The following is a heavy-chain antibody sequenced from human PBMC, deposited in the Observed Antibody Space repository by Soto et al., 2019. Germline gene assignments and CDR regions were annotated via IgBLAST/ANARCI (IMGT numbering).Heavy chain of an antibody. CDR3: ARNDYGDYVPYDY. CDR2: ISYEGSNK. V-gene: IGHV3-30-3*01. CDR1: GFTFSSYA. Sequence: QVQLVESGGGVVQPGRSLRLSCAASGFTFSSYAMHWVRQAPGKGLEWVAVISYEGSNKYYADSVKGRFTISRDNSKNRLYLQMDRRRSEDTAVYYCARNDYGDYVPYDYWGQGTLVTVSS. J-gene: IGHJ4*02. D-gene: IGHD4-17*01.